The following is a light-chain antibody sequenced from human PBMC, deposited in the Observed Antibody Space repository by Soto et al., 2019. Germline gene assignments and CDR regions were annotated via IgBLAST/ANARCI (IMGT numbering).Light chain of an antibody. J-gene: IGLJ1*01. CDR2: EVS. Sequence: QSALTQPPSASGSPGQSVTTSCTGTSADVGVYNYVSWYQQHPGKAPKLMIYEVSKRPSGVPDRFSGSKSGNTASLTVSGLQAEDEADYYCSSYAGSNNFEVFGTGTKVTVL. CDR1: SADVGVYNY. CDR3: SSYAGSNNFEV. V-gene: IGLV2-8*01.